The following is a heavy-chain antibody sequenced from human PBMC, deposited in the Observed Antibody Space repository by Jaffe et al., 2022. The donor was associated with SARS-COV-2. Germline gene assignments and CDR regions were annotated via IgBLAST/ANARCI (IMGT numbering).Heavy chain of an antibody. V-gene: IGHV3-33*06. Sequence: QVQVVESGGGVVQPGRSLKLSCAASGFTFSSYGMHWVRQAPGKGLEWVAIIWYDESEKYYGDSVKGRFTISRDNSKNTLYLQMDSLTAEDTAVYYCVKELRPGSSYYGMGVWGQGTTVTVSS. D-gene: IGHD3-10*01. CDR1: GFTFSSYG. CDR3: VKELRPGSSYYGMGV. J-gene: IGHJ6*02. CDR2: IWYDESEK.